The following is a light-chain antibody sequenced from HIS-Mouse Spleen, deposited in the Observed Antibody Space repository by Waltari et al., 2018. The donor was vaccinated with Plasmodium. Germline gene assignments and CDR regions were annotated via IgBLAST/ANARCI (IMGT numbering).Light chain of an antibody. J-gene: IGLJ2*01. CDR1: KLGAKY. Sequence: SYELTQPPSVSVSPGQTASITCSGDKLGAKYACWYQQKPGQSPVLVIYQDSKRPSGVPDRFSGSKSGNTASLTVSGLQAEDEADYYCSSYAGSNNVVFGGGTKLTVL. CDR3: SSYAGSNNVV. CDR2: QDS. V-gene: IGLV3-1*01.